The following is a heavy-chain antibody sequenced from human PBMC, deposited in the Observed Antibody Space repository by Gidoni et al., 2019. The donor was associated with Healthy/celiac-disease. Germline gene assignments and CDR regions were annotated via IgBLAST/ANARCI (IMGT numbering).Heavy chain of an antibody. D-gene: IGHD3-16*01. J-gene: IGHJ3*02. Sequence: EVQLVQSGAEVKKPGESLRISCKGSGYSFPSYWISWVRQMPGKGLEWMGRIEPSDSYTNYSPSFQGHVTISADKSISTAYLQWSSLKASDTAMYYCARHSGSRLGGDAFDIWGQGTMVTVSS. CDR3: ARHSGSRLGGDAFDI. CDR2: IEPSDSYT. V-gene: IGHV5-10-1*03. CDR1: GYSFPSYW.